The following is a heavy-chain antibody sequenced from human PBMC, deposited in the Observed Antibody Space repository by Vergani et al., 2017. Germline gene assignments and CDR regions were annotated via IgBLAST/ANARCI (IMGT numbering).Heavy chain of an antibody. Sequence: QVNLQESGPGLVKPSETLSLTCAVSGDSISSGNNWGWIRQPPGKGLEWISSVSHSGDTYFNPSLKGRVSISMDTSQKYFFLTLSSVTAADTAMYYCARRSSSYYFDIWGQGVLITVSS. V-gene: IGHV4-38-2*01. D-gene: IGHD3-22*01. J-gene: IGHJ5*02. CDR1: GDSISSGNN. CDR2: VSHSGDT. CDR3: ARRSSSYYFDI.